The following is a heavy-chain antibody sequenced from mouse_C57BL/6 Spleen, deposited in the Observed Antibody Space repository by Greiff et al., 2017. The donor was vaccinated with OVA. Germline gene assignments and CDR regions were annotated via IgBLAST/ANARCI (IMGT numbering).Heavy chain of an antibody. D-gene: IGHD3-1*01. V-gene: IGHV5-17*01. CDR2: ISSGSSTI. CDR1: GFPFSDYG. J-gene: IGHJ4*01. Sequence: EVKLVESGGGLVKPGGSLKLSCAASGFPFSDYGMHWVRQAPEKGLEWVAYISSGSSTIYYADTVKGRFTISRDNAKNTLFLQMTSLRSEDTAMYYCARRASAMDYWGQGTSVTVSS. CDR3: ARRASAMDY.